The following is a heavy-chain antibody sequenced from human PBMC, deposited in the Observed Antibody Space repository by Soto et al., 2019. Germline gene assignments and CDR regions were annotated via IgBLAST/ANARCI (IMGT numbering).Heavy chain of an antibody. CDR1: GFTFSSYW. V-gene: IGHV3-74*01. CDR3: AREAPQLWLPGYYYYYGMDV. CDR2: INSDGSST. D-gene: IGHD5-18*01. J-gene: IGHJ6*02. Sequence: GGSLRLSCAASGFTFSSYWMHWVRQAPGKGLVWVSRINSDGSSTSYADAVKGRYTISRDNAKNTLYLQMNSLRAEDTAVYYCAREAPQLWLPGYYYYYGMDVWGQGTTVTVSS.